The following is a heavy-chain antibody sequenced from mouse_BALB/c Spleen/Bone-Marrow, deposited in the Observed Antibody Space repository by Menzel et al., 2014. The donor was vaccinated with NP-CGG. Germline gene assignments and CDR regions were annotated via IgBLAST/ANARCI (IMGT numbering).Heavy chain of an antibody. Sequence: EVHLVESGPELVKPGTSVKMSCKASGYTFTDYYMMWVRQSHGKSLEWIGHINPNTDGTFYNQKFKGKATLTVDKSSSTAYMQLNSLTSEDSAVYYCARSRYLDNWGQGTTLTVSS. V-gene: IGHV1-26*01. J-gene: IGHJ2*01. CDR2: INPNTDGT. CDR3: ARSRYLDN. CDR1: GYTFTDYY. D-gene: IGHD3-3*01.